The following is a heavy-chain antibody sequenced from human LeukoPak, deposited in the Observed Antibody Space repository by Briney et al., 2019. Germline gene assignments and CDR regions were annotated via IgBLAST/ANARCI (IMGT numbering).Heavy chain of an antibody. CDR2: IRYDGSNK. Sequence: PGGSLRLSCAASGFTFSSYGMHWVRQAPGKGLEWVAFIRYDGSNKYYADSVKGRFTISRDNSKNTLYLQMNSLRAEDTAVYYCAKDCRRIEGIAAAGIFDYWGQGTLVTVSS. CDR1: GFTFSSYG. V-gene: IGHV3-30*02. D-gene: IGHD6-13*01. CDR3: AKDCRRIEGIAAAGIFDY. J-gene: IGHJ4*02.